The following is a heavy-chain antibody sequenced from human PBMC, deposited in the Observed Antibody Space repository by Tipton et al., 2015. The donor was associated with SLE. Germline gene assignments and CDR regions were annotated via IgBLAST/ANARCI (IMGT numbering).Heavy chain of an antibody. D-gene: IGHD2-2*01. CDR2: IFTIGST. V-gene: IGHV4-61*02. J-gene: IGHJ4*02. Sequence: TLSLTCTVSGGSIRSGSYYWTWIRQPAGTGLEWIGRIFTIGSTYYNLSLKSRVTISVDMSKNQFSLKLTSVTAADTAVYYCATSPLTLWGQGTLVTVSS. CDR1: GGSIRSGSYY. CDR3: ATSPLTL.